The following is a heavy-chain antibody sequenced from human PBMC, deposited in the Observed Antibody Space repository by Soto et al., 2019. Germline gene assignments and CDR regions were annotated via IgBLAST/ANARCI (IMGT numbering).Heavy chain of an antibody. J-gene: IGHJ4*02. Sequence: SETLSLTCTVSGGSISGYYWSWIRQPPGKGLEWIGYIYYSGSTTYNPSLKSPVTISVDTSRNQFSLKLSSVTAADTAVYYCAKVRDAHSYFVDYWGQGILVTVSS. CDR2: IYYSGST. CDR3: AKVRDAHSYFVDY. D-gene: IGHD1-26*01. CDR1: GGSISGYY. V-gene: IGHV4-59*01.